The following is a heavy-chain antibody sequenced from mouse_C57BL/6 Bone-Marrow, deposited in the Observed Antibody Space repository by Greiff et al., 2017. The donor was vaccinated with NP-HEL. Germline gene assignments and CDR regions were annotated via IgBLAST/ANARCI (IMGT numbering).Heavy chain of an antibody. CDR1: GYTFTDYY. D-gene: IGHD3-2*02. CDR2: INPYNGGT. Sequence: VQLKQSGPVLVKPGASVKMSCKASGYTFTDYYMNWVKQSHGKSLEWIGVINPYNGGTSYNQKFKGKATLTVDKSSSTAYMELNSLTSEDSAVYYCARKGQLRLRWFAYWGQGTLVTVSA. J-gene: IGHJ3*01. V-gene: IGHV1-19*01. CDR3: ARKGQLRLRWFAY.